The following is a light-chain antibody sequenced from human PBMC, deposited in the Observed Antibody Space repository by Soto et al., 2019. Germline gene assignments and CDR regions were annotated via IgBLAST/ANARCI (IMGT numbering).Light chain of an antibody. CDR1: RSVSSSS. Sequence: VLAQSPATMSLSPGERATLSGRASRSVSSSSAWYQRKRGQAPRLLIYDASNRATGIPDRFSGSGSGTDFTLTISRLEPEDFAVYYCQQYVSSGTFGQGTKVDI. J-gene: IGKJ1*01. CDR3: QQYVSSGT. CDR2: DAS. V-gene: IGKV3-20*01.